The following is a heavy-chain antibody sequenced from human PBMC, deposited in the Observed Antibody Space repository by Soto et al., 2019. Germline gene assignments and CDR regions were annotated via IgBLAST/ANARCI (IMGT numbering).Heavy chain of an antibody. V-gene: IGHV3-15*01. D-gene: IGHD6-13*01. J-gene: IGHJ4*02. CDR2: IKSKTDGGTT. Sequence: LRLSCAASGFTFNAAWMSWVRQAPGKGLEWVGRIKSKTDGGTTDFAAPVKGRFTISRDDSKNTVYLQMNSLKIEDTAVYYCTTGLAAAGTNYWGQGTLVTVSS. CDR3: TTGLAAAGTNY. CDR1: GFTFNAAW.